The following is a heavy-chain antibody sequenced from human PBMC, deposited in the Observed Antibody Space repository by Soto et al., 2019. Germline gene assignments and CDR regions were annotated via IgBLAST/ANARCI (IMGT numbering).Heavy chain of an antibody. D-gene: IGHD2-2*01. V-gene: IGHV1-18*01. CDR2: ISAYNGNT. J-gene: IGHJ4*02. CDR1: GYTFTSYG. Sequence: QVQLVQSGAEVKKPGASVKVSCKASGYTFTSYGISWVRQAPGQGLEWMGWISAYNGNTNYAQKLQGRVTMTTDTSTSTAYMELRSLRADDTALYYCAREGIRYCSSTSCFGRQLVDYWGQGTLVTVSS. CDR3: AREGIRYCSSTSCFGRQLVDY.